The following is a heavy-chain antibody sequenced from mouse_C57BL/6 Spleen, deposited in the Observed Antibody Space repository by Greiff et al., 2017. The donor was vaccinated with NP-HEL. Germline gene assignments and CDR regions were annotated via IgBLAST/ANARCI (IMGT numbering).Heavy chain of an antibody. Sequence: EVQLVESGGGLVKPGGSLKLSCAASGFTFSDYGMHWVRQAPEKGLEWVAYISSGSSTIYYADTVKGRFTISRDNAKNTLFLQMTSLRSEDTAMYYCASDYYCNYAMDYWGQGTSVTVSS. J-gene: IGHJ4*01. CDR3: ASDYYCNYAMDY. V-gene: IGHV5-17*01. CDR2: ISSGSSTI. D-gene: IGHD1-1*01. CDR1: GFTFSDYG.